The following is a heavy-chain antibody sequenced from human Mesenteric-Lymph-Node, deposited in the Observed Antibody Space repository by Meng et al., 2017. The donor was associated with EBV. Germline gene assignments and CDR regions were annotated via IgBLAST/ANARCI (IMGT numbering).Heavy chain of an antibody. V-gene: IGHV4-4*02. D-gene: IGHD4-17*01. CDR3: ARVTVTGGYYFDY. CDR2: IYHSGRT. Sequence: VQRPEAGPGLVKPSGSRYLTCAVSGGSSRSINWGSGARQPPGKGLQWIGEIYHSGRTSYKPSLKSRVSLSVEKSKNHFSLNLSSVTAADTAVYYWARVTVTGGYYFDYWGQGSLVTVSS. CDR1: GGSSRSINW. J-gene: IGHJ4*02.